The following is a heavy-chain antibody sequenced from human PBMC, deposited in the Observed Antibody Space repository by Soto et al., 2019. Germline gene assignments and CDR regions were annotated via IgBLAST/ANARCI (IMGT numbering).Heavy chain of an antibody. CDR3: ASGQSHSQSMIVGFVQ. Sequence: QVQLVQSGAEVKKPGSSVKVSCNTSGGTFSSYPIIWVRQAPGQGLEWMGGIIPIFGSATYAQQFQGRVTITADESTSTAYMELSRLTSDDTAVYYCASGQSHSQSMIVGFVQWGQGTRVTVSS. CDR2: IIPIFGSA. D-gene: IGHD3-22*01. J-gene: IGHJ4*02. V-gene: IGHV1-69*12. CDR1: GGTFSSYP.